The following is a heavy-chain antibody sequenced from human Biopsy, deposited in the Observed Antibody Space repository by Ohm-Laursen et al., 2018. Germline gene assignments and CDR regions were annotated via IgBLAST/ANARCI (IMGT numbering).Heavy chain of an antibody. D-gene: IGHD3-22*01. V-gene: IGHV4-59*01. CDR2: VYYTGST. CDR1: GDSISRYY. CDR3: ARDRGYYSDRTVPGYFDL. J-gene: IGHJ2*01. Sequence: SETLSLTCTVSGDSISRYYWRWIRQPPGKGLQWIGYVYYTGSTDYNPSLQSRVTISVDTSKNHFSLRLRSVTPADTAIYYCARDRGYYSDRTVPGYFDLWGRGTLVTVSS.